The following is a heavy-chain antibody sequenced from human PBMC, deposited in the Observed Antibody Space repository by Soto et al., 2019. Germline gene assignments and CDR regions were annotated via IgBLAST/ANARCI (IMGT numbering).Heavy chain of an antibody. CDR3: AREAADIYNWFDP. CDR2: ISAYNDNT. V-gene: IGHV1-18*01. Sequence: ASVKVSCKASGYTFTSYGISWVRQAPGQGLEWMGWISAYNDNTNYAQKIQGRVTMNTDTSTSTVYMELSSLRSDDTAVYYCAREAADIYNWFDPWGQGTLVTVSS. CDR1: GYTFTSYG. D-gene: IGHD2-2*01. J-gene: IGHJ5*02.